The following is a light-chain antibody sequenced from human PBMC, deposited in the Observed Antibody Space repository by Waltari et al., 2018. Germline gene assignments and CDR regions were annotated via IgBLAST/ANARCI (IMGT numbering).Light chain of an antibody. CDR1: TSAVGSYNL. V-gene: IGLV2-14*02. CDR3: QSYDISLSGSV. J-gene: IGLJ1*01. Sequence: QSALTQPASVSGSPGQSITISCTGTTSAVGSYNLVTWSHPHPGNAPHLLFYYVNTWPSGISSRFSGSQSGNTASLTISGLQAEDEAAYYCQSYDISLSGSVFGTGTKVTVL. CDR2: YVN.